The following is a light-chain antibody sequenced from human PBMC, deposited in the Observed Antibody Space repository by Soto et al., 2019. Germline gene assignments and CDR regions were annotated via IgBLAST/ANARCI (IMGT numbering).Light chain of an antibody. V-gene: IGKV4-1*01. J-gene: IGKJ1*01. CDR1: QSILFSSNNKNY. CDR2: WAS. CDR3: QQYYSIPPWT. Sequence: DIVMTQSPDSLAVSLGERATINCKSSQSILFSSNNKNYLAWYQQKPGQPPKLLIYWASTRESGVPDRFSGSGSGTDFTLTISSQQAEDVAVYYCQQYYSIPPWTFGQGTEVEIK.